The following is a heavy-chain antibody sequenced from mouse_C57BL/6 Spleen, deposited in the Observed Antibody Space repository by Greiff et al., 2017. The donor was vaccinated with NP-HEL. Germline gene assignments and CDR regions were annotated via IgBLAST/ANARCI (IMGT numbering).Heavy chain of an antibody. CDR2: IDPSDSYT. CDR3: ARWVVATGDYAMDY. J-gene: IGHJ4*01. V-gene: IGHV1-50*01. D-gene: IGHD1-1*01. CDR1: GYTFTSYW. Sequence: VQLQQPGAELVKPGASVKLSCKASGYTFTSYWMQWVKQRPGQGLEWIGEIDPSDSYTNYNQKFKGKATLTVDTSSSTAYMQLSSLTSEDSAVYYCARWVVATGDYAMDYWGQGTSVTVSS.